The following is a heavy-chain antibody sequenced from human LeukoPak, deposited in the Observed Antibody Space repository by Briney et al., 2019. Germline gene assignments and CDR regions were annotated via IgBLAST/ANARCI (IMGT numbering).Heavy chain of an antibody. J-gene: IGHJ6*03. V-gene: IGHV1-18*01. Sequence: ASVKVSCKASGYTFTGYGISWVRHAPGQGLEWMGWISAYNGNTNYPQKVQGRVTMTIDTSTSTADMELRSLRSDDTAVYYCTRDPPVSRDYYYYYMDVWGEGTTVTVSS. CDR2: ISAYNGNT. CDR3: TRDPPVSRDYYYYYMDV. CDR1: GYTFTGYG. D-gene: IGHD4-11*01.